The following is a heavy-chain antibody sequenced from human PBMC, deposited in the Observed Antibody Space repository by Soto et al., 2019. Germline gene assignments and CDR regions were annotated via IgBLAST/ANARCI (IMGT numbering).Heavy chain of an antibody. V-gene: IGHV1-69*13. CDR3: ARDPDCTNGVCYNNWFDP. CDR1: GGTFSSYA. J-gene: IGHJ5*02. Sequence: ASVKVSCKASGGTFSSYAISWVRQAPGQGLEWMGGIIPIFGTANYAQKFQGRVTITADESTSTAYMELSSLRSEDTAVYYCARDPDCTNGVCYNNWFDPWGQGTLVTVS. CDR2: IIPIFGTA. D-gene: IGHD2-8*01.